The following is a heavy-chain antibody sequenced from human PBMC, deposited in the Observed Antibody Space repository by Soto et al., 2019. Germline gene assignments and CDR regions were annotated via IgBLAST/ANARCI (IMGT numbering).Heavy chain of an antibody. CDR2: IYYSGRT. J-gene: IGHJ6*02. V-gene: IGHV4-59*01. Sequence: KPSETLSLTCTVSGGSISPYYWSWIRQPPGKGLEWIGYIYYSGRTNYNPSLKSRVTISVDTSKNQFSLNLSSVTAADTAVYYCARDLRFQGHDYADYLGYGMDVWGQGTTVTVSS. CDR3: ARDLRFQGHDYADYLGYGMDV. D-gene: IGHD4-17*01. CDR1: GGSISPYY.